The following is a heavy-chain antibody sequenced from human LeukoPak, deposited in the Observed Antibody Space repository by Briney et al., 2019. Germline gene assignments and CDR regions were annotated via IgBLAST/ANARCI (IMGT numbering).Heavy chain of an antibody. CDR3: ARGVVPAATVRNWFDP. CDR2: ISSSSSYI. CDR1: GFTFSSYS. V-gene: IGHV3-21*01. J-gene: IGHJ5*02. D-gene: IGHD2-2*01. Sequence: GGSLRLSCAASGFTFSSYSMNWVRQAPGKGLEWVSSISSSSSYIYYADSVKGRFTISRDNAKNSLYLQMNSLRAEDTAVYYCARGVVPAATVRNWFDPWGQGAPVTVSS.